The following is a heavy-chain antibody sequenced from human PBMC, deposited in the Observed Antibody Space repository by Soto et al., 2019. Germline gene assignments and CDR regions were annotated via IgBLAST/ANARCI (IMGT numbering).Heavy chain of an antibody. J-gene: IGHJ5*02. CDR2: INAGNGYT. V-gene: IGHV1-3*01. CDR3: ARASYSTSYRLGFEP. Sequence: QVQLVQSGAEVKKPGASVKVSCKASGYSFTTYAMHWVRQAPGQGLEWMGWINAGNGYTKYSQNFQGRVTITRDTSATTAYMELSSLRSEDTAIYYCARASYSTSYRLGFEPWGQGTLVTVSS. D-gene: IGHD6-6*01. CDR1: GYSFTTYA.